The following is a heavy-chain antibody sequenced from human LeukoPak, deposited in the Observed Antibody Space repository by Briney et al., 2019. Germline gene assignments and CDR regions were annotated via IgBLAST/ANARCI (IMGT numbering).Heavy chain of an antibody. J-gene: IGHJ6*03. CDR2: IYYSGGT. Sequence: SETLSLTCTASGGSITSYYWSWIRQPPGKGLEWIGSIYYSGGTNYNPSLKSRVTISVDTSKNQFSLKLSSVTAAETALYYCARGGSTLHSAGGHDIEFYYYYYMDVWGKGTTVTISS. V-gene: IGHV4-59*01. D-gene: IGHD3-9*01. CDR1: GGSITSYY. CDR3: ARGGSTLHSAGGHDIEFYYYYYMDV.